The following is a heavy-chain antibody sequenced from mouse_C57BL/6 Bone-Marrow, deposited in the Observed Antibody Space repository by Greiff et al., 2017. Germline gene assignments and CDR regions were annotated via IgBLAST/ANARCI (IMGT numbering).Heavy chain of an antibody. J-gene: IGHJ2*01. D-gene: IGHD3-3*01. CDR3: ARGTAEVIDY. CDR2: IYPGDGDT. CDR1: GYAFSSSW. Sequence: QVQLQQSGPELVKPGASVKISCKASGYAFSSSWMNWVKQRPGQGLEWIGRIYPGDGDTNYNGKFKGKATLTADKSSSTAYMQLSSLTSEDSAVYFCARGTAEVIDYWGQGTTLTVSS. V-gene: IGHV1-82*01.